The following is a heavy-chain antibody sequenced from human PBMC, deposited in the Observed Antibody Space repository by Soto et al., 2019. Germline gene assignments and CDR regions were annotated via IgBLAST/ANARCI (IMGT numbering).Heavy chain of an antibody. D-gene: IGHD3-22*01. CDR3: ARGGTGGPHDSSGYPYYYYGMDV. Sequence: ASVKVSCKASGYTFTSYGISWVRQAPGQGLEWMGGIIPIFGTANYAQKFQGRVTITADESTSTAYMELSSLRSEDTAVYYCARGGTGGPHDSSGYPYYYYGMDVWGQGTTVTVSS. V-gene: IGHV1-69*13. J-gene: IGHJ6*02. CDR2: IIPIFGTA. CDR1: GYTFTSYG.